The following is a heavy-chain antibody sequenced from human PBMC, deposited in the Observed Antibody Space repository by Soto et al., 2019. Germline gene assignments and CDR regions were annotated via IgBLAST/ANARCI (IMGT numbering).Heavy chain of an antibody. V-gene: IGHV3-33*01. CDR3: VRAPRRTSIEGCSSRAYWFDS. Sequence: QVHLVESGGGVVQPGTSLRLSCTASGFNFGSHGMHWVRQAPGKGLEWVAVLWFDGSNEYYADSVRGRFTISRDNAKNTLYLQMSSLGVDDTAVYYCVRAPRRTSIEGCSSRAYWFDSWGQGALGTVAS. CDR1: GFNFGSHG. J-gene: IGHJ5*02. CDR2: LWFDGSNE. D-gene: IGHD3-10*02.